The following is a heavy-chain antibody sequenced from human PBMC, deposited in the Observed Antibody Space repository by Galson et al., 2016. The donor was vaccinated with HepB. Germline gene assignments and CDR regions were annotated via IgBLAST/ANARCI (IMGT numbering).Heavy chain of an antibody. V-gene: IGHV3-7*01. CDR2: INEDGSKK. CDR3: VTERRTSSWCF. Sequence: SLRLSCAASGFTFSSYWMTWDRQAPGKGPEWMAHINEDGSKKYYVESVKGRFTISRDNAKNSLYLQMDSLRAEDTAVYSCVTERRTSSWCFWGQGTLVTVSS. J-gene: IGHJ1*01. D-gene: IGHD6-13*01. CDR1: GFTFSSYW.